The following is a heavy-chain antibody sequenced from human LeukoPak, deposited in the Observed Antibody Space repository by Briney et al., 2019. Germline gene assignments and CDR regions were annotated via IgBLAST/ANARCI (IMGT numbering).Heavy chain of an antibody. CDR2: IIPILGTA. CDR1: GGTFSTYA. D-gene: IGHD6-13*01. Sequence: SVRVSCKPSGGTFSTYAISWVRQAPGQGLEWMGGIIPILGTANYAQKFQGRVTITTDESTSTAYMELSSLRSEDTAVYYCARGVTKQPTYYYYMDVWGKGTTVTVSS. CDR3: ARGVTKQPTYYYYMDV. V-gene: IGHV1-69*05. J-gene: IGHJ6*03.